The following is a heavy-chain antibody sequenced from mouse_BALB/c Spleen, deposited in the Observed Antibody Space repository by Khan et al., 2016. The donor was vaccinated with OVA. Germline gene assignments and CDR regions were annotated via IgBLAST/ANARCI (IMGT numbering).Heavy chain of an antibody. CDR1: GYSITSDYA. J-gene: IGHJ2*01. Sequence: EVQLQESGPGLVKPSQSLSLTCPVTGYSITSDYAWNWIRQFPGNKLEWMGFISYSGNTNYNPSLKSRISITRDTSKNQFFLQLNSVTTEDTATYYCARVYGGDFDYWVQGTTLTVSS. CDR3: ARVYGGDFDY. D-gene: IGHD1-1*01. V-gene: IGHV3-2*02. CDR2: ISYSGNT.